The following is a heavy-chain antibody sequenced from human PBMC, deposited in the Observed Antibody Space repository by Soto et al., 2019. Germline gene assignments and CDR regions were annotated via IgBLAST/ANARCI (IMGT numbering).Heavy chain of an antibody. CDR1: GFTFSSYA. J-gene: IGHJ4*02. CDR3: ARERGAVASPPAY. CDR2: MSGSGGST. D-gene: IGHD6-19*01. V-gene: IGHV3-23*01. Sequence: EVQLLESGGGLIQPGGSLRLSCAASGFTFSSYAMSWVRQAPGKGLEWVSAMSGSGGSTYYAYSVKGRFTISRDNAKNTLSLQMNSLGTKHSAVYYCARERGAVASPPAYWGQGTLVSVSS.